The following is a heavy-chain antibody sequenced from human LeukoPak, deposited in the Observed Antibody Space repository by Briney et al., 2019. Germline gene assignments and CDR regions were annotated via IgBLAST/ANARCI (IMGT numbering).Heavy chain of an antibody. CDR2: ISYDGSNK. J-gene: IGHJ6*03. Sequence: GGSLRLSCAASGFTFSSYAMHWVRQAPGKGLEWVAVISYDGSNKYYADSVKGRFTISRDNSKNTLYLQMNSLRAEDTAVYYCARDRTEDCSSTSCLYYYYYMDVWGKGTTVTVSS. CDR3: ARDRTEDCSSTSCLYYYYYMDV. D-gene: IGHD2-2*01. V-gene: IGHV3-30*04. CDR1: GFTFSSYA.